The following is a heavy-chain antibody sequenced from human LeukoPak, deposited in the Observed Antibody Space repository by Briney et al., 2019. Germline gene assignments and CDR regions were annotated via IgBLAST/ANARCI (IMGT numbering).Heavy chain of an antibody. CDR3: AGVVVTAIRRHYFDY. Sequence: PSETLSLTCAVYGGSFSGYYWSWIRQPPGKGLEWIGEINHSGSTNYNPSLKSRVTISVDTSKNQFSLKLSSVTAADTAVYYCAGVVVTAIRRHYFDYWGQGTPVTVSS. CDR1: GGSFSGYY. V-gene: IGHV4-34*01. J-gene: IGHJ4*02. CDR2: INHSGST. D-gene: IGHD2-21*02.